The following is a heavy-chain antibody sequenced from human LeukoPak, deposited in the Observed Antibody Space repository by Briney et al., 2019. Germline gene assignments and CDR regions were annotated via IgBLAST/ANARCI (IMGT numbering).Heavy chain of an antibody. CDR2: IIPIFGTA. Sequence: VASVKVSCKASGGTFSSYDISWVRQAPGQGLEWMGRIIPIFGTANYAQKFQGRVTITTDESTSTAYMELSSLRSEDTAVYYCARDPPDYYDSSGHSGSYWGQGTLVTVSS. J-gene: IGHJ4*02. CDR1: GGTFSSYD. V-gene: IGHV1-69*05. D-gene: IGHD3-22*01. CDR3: ARDPPDYYDSSGHSGSY.